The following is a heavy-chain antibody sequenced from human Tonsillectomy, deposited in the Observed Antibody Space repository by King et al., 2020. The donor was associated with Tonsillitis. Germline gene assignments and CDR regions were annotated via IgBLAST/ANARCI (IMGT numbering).Heavy chain of an antibody. J-gene: IGHJ6*02. CDR3: AKVLYYYTMDV. CDR2: IYPTDSDT. CDR1: GYSFSSYW. V-gene: IGHV5-51*01. Sequence: QLVQSGAEVKKPGESQKISCQGFGYSFSSYWIGWVRQMPGKGLEWMGIIYPTDSDTRYSPSFQGQVTISADKSINTAYLQWNSLKASDTAIYYCAKVLYYYTMDVWGQGTTVTVSS.